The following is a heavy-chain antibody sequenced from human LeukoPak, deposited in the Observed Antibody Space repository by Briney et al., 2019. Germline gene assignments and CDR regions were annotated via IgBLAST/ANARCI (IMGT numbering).Heavy chain of an antibody. CDR2: ISSSSYI. J-gene: IGHJ4*02. Sequence: PGGSLRLSCAASGFTFSSYSMNWVRQAPGKGLEWVSSISSSSYIYYADSVKGRFTISRDNTKNSLYLQMNSLRAEDTAVYYCARDPHYYDSSGYYRFDYWGQGTLVAVSS. CDR1: GFTFSSYS. D-gene: IGHD3-22*01. V-gene: IGHV3-21*01. CDR3: ARDPHYYDSSGYYRFDY.